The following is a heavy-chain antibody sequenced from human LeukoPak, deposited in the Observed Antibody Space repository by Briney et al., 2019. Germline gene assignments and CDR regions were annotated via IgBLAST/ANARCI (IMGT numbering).Heavy chain of an antibody. CDR3: ASTRIAAAGTDY. Sequence: PSETLSLTCTVSGGSISNYYWSWIRLPAGKGLEWIGRIYTSGDTNYNPSLKSRVTMSVDTSKNQFSLKLSSVTAADTAVYYCASTRIAAAGTDYWGQGTLVTVSS. V-gene: IGHV4-4*07. D-gene: IGHD6-13*01. CDR1: GGSISNYY. CDR2: IYTSGDT. J-gene: IGHJ4*02.